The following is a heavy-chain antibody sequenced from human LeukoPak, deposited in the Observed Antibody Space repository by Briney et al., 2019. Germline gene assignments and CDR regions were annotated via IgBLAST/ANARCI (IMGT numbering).Heavy chain of an antibody. D-gene: IGHD4-23*01. V-gene: IGHV1-18*01. CDR1: GYTFTSYG. CDR2: ISAYNGNT. CDR3: ARVARAYGGPPKGNDAFDI. Sequence: ASVKVSCKASGYTFTSYGISWVRQAPGQGLEWMGWISAYNGNTNYAQKLQGRVTMTTDTSTSTAYMELRSLRSDDTAVYYCARVARAYGGPPKGNDAFDIWGQGTMVTVSS. J-gene: IGHJ3*02.